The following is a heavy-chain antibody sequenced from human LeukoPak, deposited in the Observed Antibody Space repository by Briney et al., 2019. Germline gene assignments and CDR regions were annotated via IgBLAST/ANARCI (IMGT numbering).Heavy chain of an antibody. CDR1: GFTFSNAW. Sequence: GGSLRLSCAASGFTFSNAWMSWVRQAPGKGLEWVANIKQDGSEKYYVDSVKGRFTISRDNAKNSLYLQMNSLRAEDTAVYYCARSSAVTHPFDYWGQGTLVTVSS. J-gene: IGHJ4*02. V-gene: IGHV3-7*05. CDR2: IKQDGSEK. CDR3: ARSSAVTHPFDY. D-gene: IGHD4-17*01.